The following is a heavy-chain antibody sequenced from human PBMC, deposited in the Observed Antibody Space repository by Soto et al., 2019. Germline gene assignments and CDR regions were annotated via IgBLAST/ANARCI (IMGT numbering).Heavy chain of an antibody. CDR3: ARSRHSGSYSFDY. CDR1: GGSISSGDYY. Sequence: PSETLSLTCTVSGGSISSGDYYWTWIRQPPGKGLEWIAYIHNTGSPYYNLSLKSRLTISLDTSKDQFSLRLSSVTAADTAVYYCARSRHSGSYSFDYWGQGILVTVSS. D-gene: IGHD1-26*01. V-gene: IGHV4-30-4*08. CDR2: IHNTGSP. J-gene: IGHJ4*02.